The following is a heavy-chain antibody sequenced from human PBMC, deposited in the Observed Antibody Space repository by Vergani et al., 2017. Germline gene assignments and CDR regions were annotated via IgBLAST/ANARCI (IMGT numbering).Heavy chain of an antibody. CDR2: IRSKAYGGTT. J-gene: IGHJ4*02. Sequence: EVQLVESGGGLVQPGRSLRLSCTASGFTFGDYAMSWFRQAPGKGLEWVGFIRSKAYGGTTEYAASVKGRFTISRDDSKSIAYMQMNSLKTEDTAVYYFTRQVVQLLFADILFDCGGQGSLVAVSS. V-gene: IGHV3-49*03. CDR1: GFTFGDYA. D-gene: IGHD2-2*01. CDR3: TRQVVQLLFADILFDC.